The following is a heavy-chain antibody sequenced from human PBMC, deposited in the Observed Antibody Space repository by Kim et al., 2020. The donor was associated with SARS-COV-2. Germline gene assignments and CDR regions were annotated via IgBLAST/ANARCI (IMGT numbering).Heavy chain of an antibody. Sequence: GGSLRLSCAASGFTFSAYGMHWVRQAPGKGPELVAVIWYNGVNKNSADSVKGRFTISRDNSKNTVYLQMNSLRAEDTAVYYCAKDDDYGKPFDSWGQGTVATVPS. CDR1: GFTFSAYG. CDR2: IWYNGVNK. V-gene: IGHV3-33*06. D-gene: IGHD4-17*01. J-gene: IGHJ4*02. CDR3: AKDDDYGKPFDS.